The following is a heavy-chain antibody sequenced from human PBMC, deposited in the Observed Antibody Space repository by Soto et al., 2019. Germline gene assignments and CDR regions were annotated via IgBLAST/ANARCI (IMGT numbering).Heavy chain of an antibody. Sequence: EVQLLESGGGLVQPGGSLRLSCAASGFTFSTYAMSWVRQAPGKGLEWVSAISGTGGSTYSADSVKGRFTISRDNSKNTLYLQMNSLRAEDTAVYYCAKNWDTTSSSSSHWGQGTLVTVSS. CDR1: GFTFSTYA. CDR3: AKNWDTTSSSSSH. V-gene: IGHV3-23*01. J-gene: IGHJ4*02. CDR2: ISGTGGST. D-gene: IGHD6-6*01.